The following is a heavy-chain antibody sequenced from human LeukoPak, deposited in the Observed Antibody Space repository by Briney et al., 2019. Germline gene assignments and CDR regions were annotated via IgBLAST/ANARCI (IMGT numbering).Heavy chain of an antibody. CDR2: IIGGGGST. CDR3: AKGVVVAPDVTPFDY. Sequence: GGSLRLSCAASGFPFSSHGMSWVRQAPGKGLEWVSGIIGGGGSTYYADSVKGRFTISGDNSRNTLFLQMNSLRAEDTAVYYCAKGVVVAPDVTPFDYWGQGTLVTVSS. D-gene: IGHD2-2*01. CDR1: GFPFSSHG. J-gene: IGHJ4*02. V-gene: IGHV3-23*01.